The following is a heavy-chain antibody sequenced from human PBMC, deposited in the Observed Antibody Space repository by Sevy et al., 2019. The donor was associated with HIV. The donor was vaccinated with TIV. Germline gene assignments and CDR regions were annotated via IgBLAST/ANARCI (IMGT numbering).Heavy chain of an antibody. J-gene: IGHJ4*02. CDR1: GYTFTSYG. D-gene: IGHD5-12*01. CDR2: ISAYNGNT. V-gene: IGHV1-18*01. CDR3: SRDDVEMATTEGDY. Sequence: DSVKVSCKASGYTFTSYGISWVRQAPGQGLERRGWISAYNGNTNYAQKLQGRVTMTTDTSTSTAYMELRSLRSDDTAVYYCSRDDVEMATTEGDYWGQGTLVIVSS.